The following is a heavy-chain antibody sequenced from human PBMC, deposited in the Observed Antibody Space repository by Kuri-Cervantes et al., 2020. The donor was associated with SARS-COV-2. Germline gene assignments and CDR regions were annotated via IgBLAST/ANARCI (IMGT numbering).Heavy chain of an antibody. CDR1: GFTFNSHS. V-gene: IGHV3-21*04. CDR2: ISTSSSYI. CDR3: ARTGLPGWYYYYGMDV. D-gene: IGHD2-15*01. Sequence: LSLTCAASGFTFNSHSMNWVRQAPGKGLEWVSSISTSSSYIYYADPVKGRFTISRDNAKNSLYLQMNSLRAEDTAVYYCARTGLPGWYYYYGMDVWGQGTTVTVSS. J-gene: IGHJ6*02.